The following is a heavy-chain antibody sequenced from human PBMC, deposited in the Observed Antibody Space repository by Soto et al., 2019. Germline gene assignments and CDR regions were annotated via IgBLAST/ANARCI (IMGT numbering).Heavy chain of an antibody. D-gene: IGHD2-15*01. J-gene: IGHJ4*02. CDR2: IKKDGSEK. CDR1: GFTLSNYW. V-gene: IGHV3-7*01. Sequence: GGSLRLSCVASGFTLSNYWMSWVRQAPGKGLEWVANIKKDGSEKYYVDFAKGRFTISRDNAKNSVYLQMNSLRAEDTAVYCCVRESDYSYYFEYWGQGILVTVSS. CDR3: VRESDYSYYFEY.